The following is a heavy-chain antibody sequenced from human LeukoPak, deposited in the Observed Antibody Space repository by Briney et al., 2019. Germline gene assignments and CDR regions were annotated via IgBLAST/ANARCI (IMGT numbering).Heavy chain of an antibody. Sequence: ASESLSLTCSVSSGSISSYYWSWIRQPPRKGLEWIGYIYYSGRTSYNPSLKSRVTISVDMSKNHFSLKMSSVTAGDTAVYYCARVITMGRTEIILANWFDPWGQGTLVTVSS. D-gene: IGHD3-10*01. J-gene: IGHJ5*02. V-gene: IGHV4-59*08. CDR2: IYYSGRT. CDR3: ARVITMGRTEIILANWFDP. CDR1: SGSISSYY.